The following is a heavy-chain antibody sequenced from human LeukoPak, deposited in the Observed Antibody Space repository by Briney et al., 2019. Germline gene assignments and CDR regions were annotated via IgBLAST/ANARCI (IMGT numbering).Heavy chain of an antibody. CDR1: GCSISSSSYY. Sequence: PSETLSLTCTVSGCSISSSSYYWGWIRQPPGKGLEWIGSIYYSGSTYYNPSLKRRVTISVDTSKNQFPLMLSSLTAEETVFYYCARLVVVRYYYMAGWGKATTVTAS. V-gene: IGHV4-39*01. J-gene: IGHJ6*03. CDR3: ARLVVVRYYYMAG. D-gene: IGHD2-2*01. CDR2: IYYSGST.